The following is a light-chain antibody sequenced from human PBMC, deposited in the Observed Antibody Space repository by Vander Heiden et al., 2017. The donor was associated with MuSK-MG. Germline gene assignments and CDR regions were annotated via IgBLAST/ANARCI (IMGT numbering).Light chain of an antibody. CDR3: CSYAGSYTLGV. CDR2: DVS. J-gene: IGLJ2*01. CDR1: GSDVGGYNY. Sequence: QSALTQPRSVSGSPGQSVTISCTGTGSDVGGYNYVSWYQQHPGKAPKLMIYDVSKRPSGVPDRFSGSKSGNTASLTISGLQAEDEADYYCCSYAGSYTLGVFGGGTKLTVL. V-gene: IGLV2-11*01.